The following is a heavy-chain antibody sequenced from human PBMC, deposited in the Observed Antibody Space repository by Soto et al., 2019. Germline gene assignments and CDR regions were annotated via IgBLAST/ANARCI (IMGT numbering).Heavy chain of an antibody. CDR2: IYYSGST. J-gene: IGHJ6*03. Sequence: SETLSLTCTVSGGSISSSSYYWGWIRQPPGKGLEWIGSIYYSGSTYYNPSLKSRVTISVDTSKNQFSLKLSSVTAADPAVYYCASHAGIAACPTSKYYYYMDVWGKGTTVTVSS. CDR1: GGSISSSSYY. CDR3: ASHAGIAACPTSKYYYYMDV. D-gene: IGHD6-13*01. V-gene: IGHV4-39*01.